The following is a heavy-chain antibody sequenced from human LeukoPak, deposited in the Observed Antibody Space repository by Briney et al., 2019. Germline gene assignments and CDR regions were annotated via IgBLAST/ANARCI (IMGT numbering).Heavy chain of an antibody. J-gene: IGHJ6*02. V-gene: IGHV1-18*01. D-gene: IGHD5-18*01. Sequence: ASVKVSCKASGYTFTSYGISWVRQAPGQGLEWMGWISAYNGNTNYAQKLQGRVTMTTDTSTSTAYMELRSLRSDDTAVYYCARVLDTAMDNYYYYGMDVWGQGTTVTVSS. CDR3: ARVLDTAMDNYYYYGMDV. CDR1: GYTFTSYG. CDR2: ISAYNGNT.